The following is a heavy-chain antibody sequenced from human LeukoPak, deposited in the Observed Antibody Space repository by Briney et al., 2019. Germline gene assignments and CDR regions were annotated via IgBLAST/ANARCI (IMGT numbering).Heavy chain of an antibody. CDR1: GGSFSGYY. J-gene: IGHJ4*02. CDR3: ASSSSSTPFDY. Sequence: SETLSLTCAVYGGSFSGYYWSWIRQPPGKGLEWIGEINHSGNTNYNPSLKSRVTISVDTSKNQFSLKLSTVTAADTAVYYCASSSSSTPFDYWGQGTLVTVSS. D-gene: IGHD3-22*01. CDR2: INHSGNT. V-gene: IGHV4-34*01.